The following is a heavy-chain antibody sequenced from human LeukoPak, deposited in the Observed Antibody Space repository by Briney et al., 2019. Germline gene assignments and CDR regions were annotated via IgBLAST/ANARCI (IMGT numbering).Heavy chain of an antibody. CDR1: GYTFTSYD. D-gene: IGHD3-22*01. CDR3: AREDYYDSGSNDY. Sequence: ASVKVSCKASGYTFTSYDITWMRQATGQGLEWMGWMNPNSGNTAYAQKFQGRVTITRNTSISTAYMELSSLRSEDTAVYYCAREDYYDSGSNDYWGQGTLVTVSS. J-gene: IGHJ4*02. V-gene: IGHV1-8*01. CDR2: MNPNSGNT.